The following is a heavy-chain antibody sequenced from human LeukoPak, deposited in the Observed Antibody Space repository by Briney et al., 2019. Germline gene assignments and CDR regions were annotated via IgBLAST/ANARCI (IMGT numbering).Heavy chain of an antibody. J-gene: IGHJ4*02. CDR1: GGSISNYY. V-gene: IGHV4-59*08. D-gene: IGHD4-11*01. Sequence: SSETLSLTCTVSGGSISNYYWSWIRQPPGEGLEWIGYIYYSGSTNYNPSLKSRVTMSIDTSKNQFSLNLTSVTAADTAVYYCARGGLGGITAYSNHLFDYWGQGTLVTVSS. CDR3: ARGGLGGITAYSNHLFDY. CDR2: IYYSGST.